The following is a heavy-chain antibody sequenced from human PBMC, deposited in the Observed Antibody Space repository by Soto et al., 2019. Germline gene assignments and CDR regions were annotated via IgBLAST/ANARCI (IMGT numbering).Heavy chain of an antibody. V-gene: IGHV3-9*01. J-gene: IGHJ6*02. Sequence: EVQLVESGGGLVQPGRSLRLSCAASGFTFDDYAMHWVRQAPGKGLEWVSGLSWNSGSIGYADSVKGRFTISRDNAKNSLYLQMNSLRAEDTALYYCAKDREYSSSSIHYYYGMDVWGQGTTVTVSS. CDR2: LSWNSGSI. CDR3: AKDREYSSSSIHYYYGMDV. D-gene: IGHD6-6*01. CDR1: GFTFDDYA.